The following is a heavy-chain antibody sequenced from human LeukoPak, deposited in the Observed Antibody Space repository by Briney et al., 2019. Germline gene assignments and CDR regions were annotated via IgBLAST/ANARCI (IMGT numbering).Heavy chain of an antibody. D-gene: IGHD2-21*01. Sequence: SETLRLTCAVYGVSFSDYYWSWVRQPPGKGLEWIGEINQSGSSTYNPSLKSRVTMSVDTSKNQLSLKMTSVTAADTAVYYCASIHQVCGSETSDTRGQRTMVTVSS. CDR1: GVSFSDYY. V-gene: IGHV4-34*01. J-gene: IGHJ3*01. CDR2: INQSGSS. CDR3: ASIHQVCGSETSDT.